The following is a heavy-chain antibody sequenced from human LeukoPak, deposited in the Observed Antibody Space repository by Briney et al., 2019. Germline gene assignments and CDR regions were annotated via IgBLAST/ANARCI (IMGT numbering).Heavy chain of an antibody. J-gene: IGHJ4*02. CDR3: ARSPIGRIAVAGTSFFDY. CDR2: INWNGGST. Sequence: GGSLRLSCTASGFTFDGYGMSWVRQAPGKGLEWVSGINWNGGSTGYADSVKGRFTISRDNAKNSLYLQMNSLRAEDTALYYCARSPIGRIAVAGTSFFDYWGQGRLVTVSS. V-gene: IGHV3-20*04. D-gene: IGHD6-19*01. CDR1: GFTFDGYG.